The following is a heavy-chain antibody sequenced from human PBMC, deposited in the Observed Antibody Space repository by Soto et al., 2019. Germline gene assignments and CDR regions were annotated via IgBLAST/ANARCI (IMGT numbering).Heavy chain of an antibody. D-gene: IGHD3-16*01. Sequence: QVQLVQSGAEVKKPGSSVKVTCKASGGTFSSYAMSWVRQAPGQGHEWMGGIIPIFGTANYAQKFQGRVTITADESTSTAYMELSSLRSEDTAVYYCARVPDGGGFDYWGQGTLVTVSS. V-gene: IGHV1-69*01. J-gene: IGHJ4*02. CDR2: IIPIFGTA. CDR1: GGTFSSYA. CDR3: ARVPDGGGFDY.